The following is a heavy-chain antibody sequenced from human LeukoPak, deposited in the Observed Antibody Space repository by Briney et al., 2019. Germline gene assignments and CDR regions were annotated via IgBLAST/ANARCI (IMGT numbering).Heavy chain of an antibody. CDR1: GFTFTSYV. J-gene: IGHJ4*02. V-gene: IGHV3-23*01. CDR2: ISGSGGST. Sequence: PGGSLRLSCAASGFTFTSYVMTWVRQAPGKGLEWVSSISGSGGSTWYADSVKGRFTISRDNSKNTMYLQMNSLRAEDTASYYCAKAGQGDNWGQGTLVIVSS. CDR3: AKAGQGDN.